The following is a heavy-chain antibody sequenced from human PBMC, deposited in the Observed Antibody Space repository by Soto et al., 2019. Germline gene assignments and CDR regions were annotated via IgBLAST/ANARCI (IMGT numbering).Heavy chain of an antibody. Sequence: PGGSLRLSTAGSGFTFGDSYMSWIRQAPGKGLEWLSYISPGSRYPAYADSVKGRFTISRVTMTTDTSTSTAYMELRSLRSDDTAVYYCARIVEVRGAPLGGPSYYFDYWGQGTLVTVSS. CDR2: ISPGSRYP. J-gene: IGHJ4*02. V-gene: IGHV3-11*03. CDR3: ARIVEVRGAPLGGPSYYFDY. CDR1: GFTFGDSY. D-gene: IGHD3-10*01.